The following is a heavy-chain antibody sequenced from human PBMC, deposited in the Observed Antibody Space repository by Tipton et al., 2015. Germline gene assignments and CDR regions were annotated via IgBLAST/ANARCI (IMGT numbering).Heavy chain of an antibody. CDR1: GFTFSSYA. J-gene: IGHJ6*02. Sequence: GSLRLSCAASGFTFSSYAMNWARQAPGKGLEWVSIVSGRGLTTYYADSVKGRFTISRDNSKNTLYLQMNSLRAEDTALYYCAKNGGYCSSATCYGGMDVWGQGTTVTVSS. V-gene: IGHV3-23*01. CDR2: VSGRGLTT. CDR3: AKNGGYCSSATCYGGMDV. D-gene: IGHD2-2*01.